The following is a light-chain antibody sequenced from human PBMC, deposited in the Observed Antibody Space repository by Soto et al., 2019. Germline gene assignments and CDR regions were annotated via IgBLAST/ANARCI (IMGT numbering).Light chain of an antibody. V-gene: IGKV3-11*01. CDR2: DTS. CDR1: QTVSKY. Sequence: EIVLTQSPVTLSLSPGDSATLSCRASQTVSKYLAWYQQKPGQPPRLLVYDTSNRASGIPARFSGSGSGTDFTLTISSLEPEDFAVYYCQERSKWPMVTFGPGTKVD. J-gene: IGKJ3*01. CDR3: QERSKWPMVT.